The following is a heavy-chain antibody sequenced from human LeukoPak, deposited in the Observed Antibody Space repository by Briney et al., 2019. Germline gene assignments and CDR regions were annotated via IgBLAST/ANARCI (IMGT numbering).Heavy chain of an antibody. J-gene: IGHJ4*02. CDR3: AKDFWSTYDAY. CDR2: IRNDGGSR. CDR1: GFTFSDFG. Sequence: GGSLRLSCAASGFTFSDFGMHWVRQAPGKGLEWVAYIRNDGGSRMYAGSVKGRFTISRDDSKNTLSLQMNSLRAEDTALYYCAKDFWSTYDAYWGQGTVVTVSS. V-gene: IGHV3-30*02. D-gene: IGHD3-3*01.